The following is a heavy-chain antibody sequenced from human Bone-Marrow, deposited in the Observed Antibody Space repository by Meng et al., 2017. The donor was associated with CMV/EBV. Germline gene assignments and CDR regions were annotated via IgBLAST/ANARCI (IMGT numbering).Heavy chain of an antibody. D-gene: IGHD6-13*01. CDR1: GGSIGSGGYY. J-gene: IGHJ4*02. V-gene: IGHV4-31*03. CDR2: IYYSGST. CDR3: ARDSAHIAAAAPFLDY. Sequence: SETLSLTCTVSGGSIGSGGYYWSWIRQHPGKGLEWIGYIYYSGSTYYNPSLKSRVTISVDTSKNQFSLKLSSVTAADTAVYYCARDSAHIAAAAPFLDYWGQGTLVTVSS.